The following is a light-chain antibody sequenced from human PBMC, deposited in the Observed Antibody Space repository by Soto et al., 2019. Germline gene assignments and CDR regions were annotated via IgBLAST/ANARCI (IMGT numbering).Light chain of an antibody. J-gene: IGLJ1*01. CDR2: DVS. CDR1: SSDVGGYNY. CDR3: CSYAGSRSCNYV. V-gene: IGLV2-11*01. Sequence: QSALTQPRSVSGSPGQSVTISCTGTSSDVGGYNYVSWYQQHPGKAPKLMIYDVSKRPSGVPDRFSGSKSGNTASLTISGLQAEDEADYYCCSYAGSRSCNYVFGKGIKVTVL.